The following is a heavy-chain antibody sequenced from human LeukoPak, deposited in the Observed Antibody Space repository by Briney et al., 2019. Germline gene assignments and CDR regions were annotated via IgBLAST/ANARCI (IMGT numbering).Heavy chain of an antibody. CDR1: GFTFSDYY. D-gene: IGHD3-22*01. CDR3: ARGVLDGTMIETHDAFDI. Sequence: PGGSLRLSCAASGFTFSDYYMSWIRQAPGKGLEWVSYISSSGSTIYYADSVKGRFTISRDNAKNSLYLQMNSLRAEDTAVYYCARGVLDGTMIETHDAFDIWGQGTMVTVSS. V-gene: IGHV3-11*01. CDR2: ISSSGSTI. J-gene: IGHJ3*02.